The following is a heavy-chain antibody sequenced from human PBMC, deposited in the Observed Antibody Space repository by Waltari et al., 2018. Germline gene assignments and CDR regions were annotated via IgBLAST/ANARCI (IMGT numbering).Heavy chain of an antibody. D-gene: IGHD5-12*01. CDR1: GFTFISSW. V-gene: IGHV3-74*01. CDR2: INPDGRTT. J-gene: IGHJ4*02. CDR3: TRGGNYYFDY. Sequence: EVQLVESGGGLLQPGGSLILSCSASGFTFISSWLLWVRQPPGKGLVGGSRINPDGRTTNYADSVRGRFTISRDNAQNTVYLEMNSLRAEDTAVYFCTRGGNYYFDYWGRGTLVTVSS.